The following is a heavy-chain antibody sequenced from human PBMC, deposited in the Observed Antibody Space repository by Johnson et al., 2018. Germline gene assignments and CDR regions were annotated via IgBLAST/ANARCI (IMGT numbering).Heavy chain of an antibody. J-gene: IGHJ3*02. CDR1: EFTFSSYW. Sequence: VQLQESGGGLVQFGGSLRLSCAASEFTFSSYWMHWVRQAPGKGLVWVSRINSDGSTTSYADSVKGRFPISRDNAKNTLYLQMNSRRAEDTAVYYCTRASTPSAFDIWGQGTMVTVSS. V-gene: IGHV3-74*01. CDR3: TRASTPSAFDI. CDR2: INSDGSTT.